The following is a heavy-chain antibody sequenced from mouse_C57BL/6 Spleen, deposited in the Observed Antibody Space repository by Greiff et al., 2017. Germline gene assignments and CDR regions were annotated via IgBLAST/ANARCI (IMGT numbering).Heavy chain of an antibody. CDR2: IYIGNGYT. Sequence: VQLQQSGAELVRPGSSVKMSCKTSGYTFTSYGINWVKQRPGQGLEWIGYIYIGNGYTAYDEKFKGKATLTSDTFSSTAYMQLSSLTSEDSSIYFCARSGDYDGYSFAYWGQGTLVTVSA. CDR1: GYTFTSYG. V-gene: IGHV1-58*01. J-gene: IGHJ3*01. CDR3: ARSGDYDGYSFAY. D-gene: IGHD2-3*01.